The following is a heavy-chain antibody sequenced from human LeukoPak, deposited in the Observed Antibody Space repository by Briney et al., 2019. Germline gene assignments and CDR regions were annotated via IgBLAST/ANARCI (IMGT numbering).Heavy chain of an antibody. Sequence: GGSLRLSCAASGFTFSDDTMNWVRQAPGKGLEWLSYITGSSGTIYYADSVKGRFTISRDNTKNSLYLQMNGLRAEDMAVYYCARDRLSGLDYWGQGTLVTVSS. CDR2: ITGSSGTI. CDR1: GFTFSDDT. J-gene: IGHJ4*02. V-gene: IGHV3-48*04. CDR3: ARDRLSGLDY. D-gene: IGHD5/OR15-5a*01.